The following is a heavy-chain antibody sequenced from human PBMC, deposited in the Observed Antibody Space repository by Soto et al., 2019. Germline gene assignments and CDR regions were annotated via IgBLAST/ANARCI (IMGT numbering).Heavy chain of an antibody. CDR2: ISGSGGST. V-gene: IGHV3-23*01. D-gene: IGHD4-4*01. Sequence: GGSLRLSCAASGFTFSSYAMSWVRLAPGKGLEWVSAISGSGGSTYYADSVKGRFTISRDNSKNTLYLQMNSLRAEDTAVYYCARAHWDPHDYSIDYYYYYGMDVWGQGTTVTVSS. J-gene: IGHJ6*02. CDR3: ARAHWDPHDYSIDYYYYYGMDV. CDR1: GFTFSSYA.